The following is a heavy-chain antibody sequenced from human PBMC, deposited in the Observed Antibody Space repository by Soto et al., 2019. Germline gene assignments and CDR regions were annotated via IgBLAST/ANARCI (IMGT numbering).Heavy chain of an antibody. Sequence: SETLSLTCTVSCGSISSYYWSWIRQPPGKGLEWIGYIYYSGSTNYNPSLKSRVTISVDTSKNQFSLKLSSVTAADTAVYYCARDLVYYGSGSPYYYGMDVWGQGTTVTVSS. D-gene: IGHD3-10*01. J-gene: IGHJ6*02. CDR3: ARDLVYYGSGSPYYYGMDV. CDR1: CGSISSYY. V-gene: IGHV4-59*01. CDR2: IYYSGST.